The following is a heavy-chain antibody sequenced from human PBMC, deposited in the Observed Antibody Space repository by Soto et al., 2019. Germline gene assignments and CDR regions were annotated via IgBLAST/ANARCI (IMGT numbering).Heavy chain of an antibody. Sequence: ASVKVSCKASGYTFTGYYMHWVRQAPGQGLEWMGWINPNSGGTNYAQKFQGWVTMTRETSISTAYMELSRLRSDDTAVYYCARASLYYYDSSGYPHYYYYGMDVWGQGTTVTVSS. CDR3: ARASLYYYDSSGYPHYYYYGMDV. CDR2: INPNSGGT. J-gene: IGHJ6*02. V-gene: IGHV1-2*04. D-gene: IGHD3-22*01. CDR1: GYTFTGYY.